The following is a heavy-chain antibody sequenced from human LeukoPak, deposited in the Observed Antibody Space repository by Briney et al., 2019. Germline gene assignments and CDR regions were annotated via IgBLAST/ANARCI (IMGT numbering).Heavy chain of an antibody. V-gene: IGHV3-53*01. Sequence: GGSLRLSCAVSGFTFSSNYMNWVRQAPGKGLEWVSAIYRGGSTYYADSVRGRFTISRDNSKNTVSLQMNSLTDADTSVYYYARGNYGSGNYYMGDAFDVWGQGTLVSVSS. CDR3: ARGNYGSGNYYMGDAFDV. CDR1: GFTFSSNY. CDR2: IYRGGST. J-gene: IGHJ3*01. D-gene: IGHD3-10*01.